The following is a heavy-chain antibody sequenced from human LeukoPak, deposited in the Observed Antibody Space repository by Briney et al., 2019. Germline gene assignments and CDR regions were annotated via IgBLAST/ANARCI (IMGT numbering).Heavy chain of an antibody. D-gene: IGHD1-26*01. CDR3: ERAMVGAPMNWFDP. CDR1: GGSISSYY. CDR2: IYTSGST. V-gene: IGHV4-4*07. Sequence: SETLSLTCSVSGGSISSYYWSWIRQPAGKALEWIGRIYTSGSTNYNPSLKSRVTMSVDTSKKQFSLKLSSVTAGDTAVYYCERAMVGAPMNWFDPGGQGTLVTVSS. J-gene: IGHJ5*02.